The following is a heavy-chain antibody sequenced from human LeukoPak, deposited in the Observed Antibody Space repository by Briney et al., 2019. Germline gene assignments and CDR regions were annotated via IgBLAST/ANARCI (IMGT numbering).Heavy chain of an antibody. CDR2: INSDGSST. Sequence: PGGSLRLSCAASGFTFSRYWMNWVRQAPGKGLVWVSRINSDGSSTNYADSVKGRFTISRDNAKNTLYLQMNSLRAEDTAVYYCARPYCSSTSCYDFDYWGQGTLVTVSS. V-gene: IGHV3-74*01. D-gene: IGHD2-2*01. J-gene: IGHJ4*02. CDR1: GFTFSRYW. CDR3: ARPYCSSTSCYDFDY.